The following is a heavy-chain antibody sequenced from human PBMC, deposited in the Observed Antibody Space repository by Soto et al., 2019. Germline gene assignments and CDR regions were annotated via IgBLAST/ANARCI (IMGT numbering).Heavy chain of an antibody. CDR1: GFTFSSYA. CDR2: ISGSGGST. D-gene: IGHD3-10*01. Sequence: PGGSLRLSCAASGFTFSSYAMSWVRQAPGKGLEWVSAISGSGGSTYYADSVKGRFTISRDNSKNTLYLQMNSLRAEDTAVYYCAKAYYGSGSYSWFDPWGQGTLVTVSS. CDR3: AKAYYGSGSYSWFDP. V-gene: IGHV3-23*01. J-gene: IGHJ5*02.